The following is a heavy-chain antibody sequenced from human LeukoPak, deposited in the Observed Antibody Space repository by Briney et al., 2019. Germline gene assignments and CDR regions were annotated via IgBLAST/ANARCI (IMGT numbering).Heavy chain of an antibody. D-gene: IGHD3-22*01. CDR1: GYSFTSYW. V-gene: IGHV1-18*04. CDR3: ARETRFRYYYDSSGYDAFDI. Sequence: GESLKISCKGSGYSFTSYWIGWVRQMPGKGLEWMGWISAYNGNTNYAQKLQGRVTTTTDTSTSTAYMELRSLRSDDTAVYYCARETRFRYYYDSSGYDAFDIWGQGTMVTVSS. CDR2: ISAYNGNT. J-gene: IGHJ3*02.